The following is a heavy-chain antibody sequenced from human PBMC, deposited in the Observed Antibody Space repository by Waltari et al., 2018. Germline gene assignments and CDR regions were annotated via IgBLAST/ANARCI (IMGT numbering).Heavy chain of an antibody. CDR2: LIPCVVKP. CDR1: GGTFSSYA. Sequence: QVQLVQSGAEVKKPGSSVKVSCKASGGTFSSYAISWERQAPGQGLEWMGGLIPCVVKPNYAKKSQGGVAITADDSTGTAYMGRSSLRSEDTAVYYVAGVLSPPYCSGGSCSLYGMDVWGQGTTVTVSS. D-gene: IGHD2-15*01. V-gene: IGHV1-69*13. J-gene: IGHJ6*02. CDR3: AGVLSPPYCSGGSCSLYGMDV.